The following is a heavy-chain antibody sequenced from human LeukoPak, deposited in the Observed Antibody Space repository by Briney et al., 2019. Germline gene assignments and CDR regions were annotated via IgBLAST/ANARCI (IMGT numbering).Heavy chain of an antibody. CDR3: ARGRLGFCGGGSCSDFDY. Sequence: GASVKVSCKASGGTFSNYAISWVRQAPGQGLQWMGGIIPMFGTANYAQRFQGRVTITADESSSTAYMELRSLRSDDTAVYYCARGRLGFCGGGSCSDFDYWGQGTLVSVSS. D-gene: IGHD2-15*01. J-gene: IGHJ4*02. V-gene: IGHV1-69*13. CDR1: GGTFSNYA. CDR2: IIPMFGTA.